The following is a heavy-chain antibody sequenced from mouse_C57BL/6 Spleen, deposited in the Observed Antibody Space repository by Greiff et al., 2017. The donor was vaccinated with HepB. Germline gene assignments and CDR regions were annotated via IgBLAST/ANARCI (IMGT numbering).Heavy chain of an antibody. CDR3: TRSPLGLGY. Sequence: VQLQQSGAELVRPGASVTLSCKASGYTFTDCEMHWVKQTPVHGLEWIGAIDPETGGTAYNQKFKGKAILTADKSSSTAYMELRSLTSEDSAVYYCTRSPLGLGYWGQGTTLTVSS. D-gene: IGHD4-1*01. CDR1: GYTFTDCE. CDR2: IDPETGGT. V-gene: IGHV1-15*01. J-gene: IGHJ2*01.